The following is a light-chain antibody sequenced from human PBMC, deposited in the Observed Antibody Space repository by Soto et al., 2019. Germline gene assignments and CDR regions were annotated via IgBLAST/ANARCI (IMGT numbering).Light chain of an antibody. J-gene: IGLJ1*01. CDR3: ASWDDSLSGSYV. CDR2: RNV. Sequence: QSVLTQPPSASGTPGQRVTISCSGSSSNIGSNYVYWYQQLPGTAPKLLMYRNVKRPSGVPDRFSGSKSGTSASLAISGLRSEDEADYYCASWDDSLSGSYVFGNGTKVTVL. V-gene: IGLV1-47*01. CDR1: SSNIGSNY.